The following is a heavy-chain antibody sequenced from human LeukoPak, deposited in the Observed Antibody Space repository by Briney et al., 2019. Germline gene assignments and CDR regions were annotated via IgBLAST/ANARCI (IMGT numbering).Heavy chain of an antibody. Sequence: SETLSLTCTVSGGSISSSSYYWGWIRQPPGKGLEWIGSIYYSGSTYYNPSLKSRVTISIDTSKNQFSLNLSSVTAADTAVYYCARRKGGSGSYTWANYYFDYWGQGTLVTVSS. CDR3: ARRKGGSGSYTWANYYFDY. J-gene: IGHJ4*02. CDR1: GGSISSSSYY. V-gene: IGHV4-39*01. D-gene: IGHD3-10*01. CDR2: IYYSGST.